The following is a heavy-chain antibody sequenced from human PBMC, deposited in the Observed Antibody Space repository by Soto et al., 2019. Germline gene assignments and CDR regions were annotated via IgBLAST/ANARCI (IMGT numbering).Heavy chain of an antibody. CDR1: GGSISSGDYY. J-gene: IGHJ4*02. Sequence: SETLSLTCTVSGGSISSGDYYWSWIRQPPGKGLEWIGYIYYSGSTYYNPSLKSRVTISVDTSKNQFSLKLSSVTAADTAVYYCARVLAIAAAGPFDYWGQGTLVTVSS. CDR2: IYYSGST. CDR3: ARVLAIAAAGPFDY. D-gene: IGHD6-13*01. V-gene: IGHV4-30-4*01.